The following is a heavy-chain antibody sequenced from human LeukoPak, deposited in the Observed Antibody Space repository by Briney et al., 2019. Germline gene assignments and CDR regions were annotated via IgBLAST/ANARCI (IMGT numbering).Heavy chain of an antibody. CDR3: AREDYTLPSNYYYYMDV. CDR1: GYTFTSYA. Sequence: SVKVSCKASGYTFTSYAISWVRQAPGQGLEWMGGIIPIFGTANYAQKFQGRVTITTDESTSTAYMELSSLRSEDTAVYYCAREDYTLPSNYYYYMDVWGKGTTVTVSS. CDR2: IIPIFGTA. V-gene: IGHV1-69*05. D-gene: IGHD3-3*01. J-gene: IGHJ6*03.